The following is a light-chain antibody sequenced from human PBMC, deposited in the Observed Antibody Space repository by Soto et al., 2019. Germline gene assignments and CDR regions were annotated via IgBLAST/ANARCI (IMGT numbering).Light chain of an antibody. CDR3: QHFYTVPVT. CDR2: WAS. Sequence: DIVMTQSPDSLAVSLGERATINCKSSQTVLRSSNNKNHLAWYQQKSGQPPKLLISWASTRESGVPDRFSGSGSGRDFTLTISSLQAEDVGVYYCQHFYTVPVTFGQGTRLEIK. V-gene: IGKV4-1*01. J-gene: IGKJ5*01. CDR1: QTVLRSSNNKNH.